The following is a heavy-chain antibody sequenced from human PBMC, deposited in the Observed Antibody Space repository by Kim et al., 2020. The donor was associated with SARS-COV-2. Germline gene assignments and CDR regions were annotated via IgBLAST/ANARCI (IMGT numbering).Heavy chain of an antibody. Sequence: GGSLRLSCAASGFTFSSYSMNWVRQAPGKGLEWVSSISSSSSYIYYADSVKGRFTISRDNAKNSLYLQMNSLIAEDTAVYYCARVPHFIAVAGTCDYWGQGTLVTVSS. CDR2: ISSSSSYI. CDR3: ARVPHFIAVAGTCDY. J-gene: IGHJ4*02. CDR1: GFTFSSYS. D-gene: IGHD6-19*01. V-gene: IGHV3-21*01.